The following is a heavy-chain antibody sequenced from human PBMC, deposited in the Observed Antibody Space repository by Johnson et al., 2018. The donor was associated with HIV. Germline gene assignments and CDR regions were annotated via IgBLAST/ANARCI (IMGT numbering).Heavy chain of an antibody. D-gene: IGHD6-13*01. CDR3: AKNPGIAGGAFDI. V-gene: IGHV3-30*04. J-gene: IGHJ3*02. CDR2: ISYDGSNK. CDR1: AFSFSNYP. Sequence: QVQLVESGGGVVQPGRSLRLSCAASAFSFSNYPMHWVRQAPGKGLEWVAVISYDGSNKYYTDSVKGRFTISRDNAKNSLYLQMNSLRAEDTALYYCAKNPGIAGGAFDIWGQGTMVTVSS.